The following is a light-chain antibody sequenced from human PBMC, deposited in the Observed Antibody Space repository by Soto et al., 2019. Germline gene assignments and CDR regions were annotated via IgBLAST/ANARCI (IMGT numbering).Light chain of an antibody. CDR3: CSYAGSNYV. J-gene: IGLJ1*01. CDR2: DVS. V-gene: IGLV2-11*01. Sequence: QSVLTQPRSVSGSPGQSVTISCTGTSSDVGGYNYVSWYQQHPGKAPKLMIYDVSKRPSGVPDRFYGSNSGNTASLTISGLQAEDEADYYCCSYAGSNYVFGTGTKLTVL. CDR1: SSDVGGYNY.